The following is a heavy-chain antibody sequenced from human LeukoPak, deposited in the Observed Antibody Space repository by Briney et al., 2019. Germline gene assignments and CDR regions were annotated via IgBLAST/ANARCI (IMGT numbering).Heavy chain of an antibody. J-gene: IGHJ4*02. V-gene: IGHV3-23*01. CDR3: ASDDYGDYGPN. CDR2: ISGSGGST. Sequence: GGSLRLSCAASGFTFSSYAMSWVRQAPGKGLEWVSGISGSGGSTYYADSVKGRFTISRDNSKNTLYLQMNSLRAEDTAVYYCASDDYGDYGPNWGPGTLVTVSS. CDR1: GFTFSSYA. D-gene: IGHD4-17*01.